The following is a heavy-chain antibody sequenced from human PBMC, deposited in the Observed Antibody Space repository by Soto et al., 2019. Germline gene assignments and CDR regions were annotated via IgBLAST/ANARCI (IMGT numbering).Heavy chain of an antibody. D-gene: IGHD4-4*01. CDR3: ARSRTTETPFNY. J-gene: IGHJ4*02. Sequence: SETLSLTCPVSGGSISSYYWSWIRQAPGKKLEWIGYIYSSGTTNYNPSLKSRVTMSGDTSKNQFSLKLSSVTTADTAVYYCARSRTTETPFNYGGQGTLVTVSS. CDR1: GGSISSYY. V-gene: IGHV4-59*01. CDR2: IYSSGTT.